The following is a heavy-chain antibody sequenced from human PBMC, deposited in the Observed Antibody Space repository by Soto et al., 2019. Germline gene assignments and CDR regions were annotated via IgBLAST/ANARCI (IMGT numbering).Heavy chain of an antibody. CDR3: ARVAFSYFGMDV. V-gene: IGHV4-4*07. J-gene: IGHJ6*02. CDR1: GGAISSYY. Sequence: TLSLTCSVPGGAISSYYWSWVRQPAGKGLEWIGRVFSSGSTNYNASLKSRVTMSIDTSKNEVSLTLRSVTAADTAVYYCARVAFSYFGMDVWGPGTTVTVSS. CDR2: VFSSGST. D-gene: IGHD3-3*02.